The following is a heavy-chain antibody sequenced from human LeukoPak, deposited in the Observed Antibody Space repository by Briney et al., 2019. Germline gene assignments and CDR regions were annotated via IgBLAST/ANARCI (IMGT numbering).Heavy chain of an antibody. CDR2: ISYDGSNK. V-gene: IGHV3-30*04. J-gene: IGHJ4*02. D-gene: IGHD3-22*01. CDR3: ARVVGYYYDSSGDRYFDY. Sequence: GRSLRLSCAASGFTFSSYAMHWVRQAPGKGLEWVAVISYDGSNKYYADSVKGRFTISRDNAKNSLYLQMNSLRAEDTAVYYCARVVGYYYDSSGDRYFDYWGQGTLVTVSS. CDR1: GFTFSSYA.